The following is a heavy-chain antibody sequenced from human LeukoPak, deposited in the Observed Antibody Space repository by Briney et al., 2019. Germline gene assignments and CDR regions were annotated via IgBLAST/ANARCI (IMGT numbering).Heavy chain of an antibody. V-gene: IGHV4-34*01. CDR3: ARGQGVTMVRGVIITRSWWFDP. Sequence: GSLRLSCAASGFTFSSDAMSWIRQPPGKGLEWIGEINHSGSTNYNPSLKSRVTISVDTSKNQFSLKLSSVTAADTAVYYCARGQGVTMVRGVIITRSWWFDPWDQGTLVTVSS. CDR2: INHSGST. D-gene: IGHD3-10*01. J-gene: IGHJ5*02. CDR1: GFTFSSDA.